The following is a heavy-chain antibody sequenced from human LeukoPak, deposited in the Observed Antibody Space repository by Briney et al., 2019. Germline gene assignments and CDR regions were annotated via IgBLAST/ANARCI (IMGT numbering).Heavy chain of an antibody. CDR3: ARATNYGSGSYYNLNYMDV. V-gene: IGHV4-34*01. D-gene: IGHD3-10*01. CDR2: INHGGST. CDR1: GGSFSGYC. J-gene: IGHJ6*03. Sequence: PSETLSLTCAVYGGSFSGYCWSWIRQPPGKGLEWIGEINHGGSTNYNPSLKSRVTISLDTSKNQFSLKLSSVTAADTAVFYCARATNYGSGSYYNLNYMDVWGKGTTVTVSS.